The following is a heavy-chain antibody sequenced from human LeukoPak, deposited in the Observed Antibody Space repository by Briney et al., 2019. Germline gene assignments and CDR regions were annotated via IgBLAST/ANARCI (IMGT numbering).Heavy chain of an antibody. CDR2: IYPGDSDT. CDR1: GYSFTSYW. J-gene: IGHJ6*03. V-gene: IGHV5-51*01. Sequence: GESMKIGCEGSGYSFTSYWIGWVLQMPGKYLEWMGIIYPGDSDTRYSPSFQGQVTISADKSISTAYLQWSSLKASDTAMYYCARHEAGKYYYGSGSSYYYYYYMDVWGKGTTVTVSS. D-gene: IGHD3-10*01. CDR3: ARHEAGKYYYGSGSSYYYYYYMDV.